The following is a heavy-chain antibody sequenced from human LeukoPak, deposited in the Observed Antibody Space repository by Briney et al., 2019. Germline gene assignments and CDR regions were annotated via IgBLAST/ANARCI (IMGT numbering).Heavy chain of an antibody. CDR2: LYHSGST. J-gene: IGHJ6*02. Sequence: SETLSLTCTLSGGSISSTYYYWGWIRQPPGKGLEWIANLYHSGSTYYNPSLKRRVTISADKSKKQFSLKLTSVTAADTAVYYCARLLWFGELGYYYYGMDVWGQGTTVTVSS. CDR3: ARLLWFGELGYYYYGMDV. CDR1: GGSISSTYYY. V-gene: IGHV4-39*07. D-gene: IGHD3-10*01.